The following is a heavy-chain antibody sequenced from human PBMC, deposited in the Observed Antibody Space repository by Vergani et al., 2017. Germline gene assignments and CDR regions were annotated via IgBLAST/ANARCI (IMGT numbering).Heavy chain of an antibody. V-gene: IGHV1-69*01. CDR1: GYTFTGYY. CDR2: IIPIFGTA. D-gene: IGHD3-22*01. Sequence: QVQLVQSGAEVKKPGASVKVSCKASGYTFTGYYMHWVRQAPGQGLEWMGWIIPIFGTANYAQKFQGRVTITADESTSTAYMELSSLRSEDTAVYYCARDEQAWFPPYYYYGMDVWGQGTTVTVSS. CDR3: ARDEQAWFPPYYYYGMDV. J-gene: IGHJ6*02.